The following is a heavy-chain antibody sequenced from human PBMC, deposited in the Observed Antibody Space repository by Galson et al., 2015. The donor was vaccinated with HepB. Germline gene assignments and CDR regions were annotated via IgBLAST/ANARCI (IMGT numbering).Heavy chain of an antibody. CDR1: GFTFTSHS. J-gene: IGHJ6*02. CDR3: TRDPYDYVGGSCRVALLGDV. Sequence: SLRLSCAASGFTFTSHSLNWVRQAPGRGLEWISYISSTSRTIHSADSVKGRFTVSRDNVKDFMFLEMSNLRDDDTAVYYCTRDPYDYVGGSCRVALLGDVWGQGTTVIVSS. V-gene: IGHV3-48*02. D-gene: IGHD3-16*02. CDR2: ISSTSRTI.